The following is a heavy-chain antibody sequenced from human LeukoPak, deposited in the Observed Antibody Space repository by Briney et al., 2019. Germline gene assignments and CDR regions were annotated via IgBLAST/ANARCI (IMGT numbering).Heavy chain of an antibody. CDR1: GFTFSSYA. D-gene: IGHD6-19*01. Sequence: PGGSLRLSCAASGFTFSSYAMSWVRQAPGKWLEWVSAISGSGGSTYYADSVKGRFTISRDNSKNTLYLQMNSLRAADTAVYYCATPRGGSGWYFDYWGQGTLVTVSS. J-gene: IGHJ4*02. CDR2: ISGSGGST. CDR3: ATPRGGSGWYFDY. V-gene: IGHV3-23*01.